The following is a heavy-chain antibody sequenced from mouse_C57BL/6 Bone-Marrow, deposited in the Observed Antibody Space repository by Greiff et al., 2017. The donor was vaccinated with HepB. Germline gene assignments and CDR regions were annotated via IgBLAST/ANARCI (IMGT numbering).Heavy chain of an antibody. V-gene: IGHV1-66*01. J-gene: IGHJ4*01. CDR3: ARPIYYYGSSYLYYAMDY. CDR2: IYPGSGNT. Sequence: QVQLQQSGPELVKPGASVKISCKASGYSFTSYYIHWVKQRPGQGLEWIGWIYPGSGNTKYNEKFKGKATLTADTSSSTAYMQLSSLTSEDSAVYYCARPIYYYGSSYLYYAMDYWGQGTSVTVSS. D-gene: IGHD1-1*01. CDR1: GYSFTSYY.